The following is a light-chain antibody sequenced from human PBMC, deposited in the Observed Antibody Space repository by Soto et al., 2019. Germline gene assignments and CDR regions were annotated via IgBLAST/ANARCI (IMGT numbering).Light chain of an antibody. CDR1: QSISSW. J-gene: IGKJ4*01. V-gene: IGKV1-5*03. Sequence: DIQMTQSPSTLSASVGDRVTITCRASQSISSWLAWYQQKPGKAPKLXXYKASSLESGVPSRFSGSGSGTELTLTISSLQPDDFATYYCQQYNSYSALTFGGGTKVDIK. CDR2: KAS. CDR3: QQYNSYSALT.